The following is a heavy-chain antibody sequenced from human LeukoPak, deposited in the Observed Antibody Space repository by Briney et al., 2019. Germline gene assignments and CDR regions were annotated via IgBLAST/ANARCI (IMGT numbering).Heavy chain of an antibody. CDR2: ISGSGGST. CDR3: AKPPYDGSAGAPNFDY. V-gene: IGHV3-23*01. J-gene: IGHJ4*02. CDR1: GFTFTSYA. Sequence: GGSLRLSCAASGFTFTSYAMSWARQAPGRGLEWFSAISGSGGSTYYADSVKGRFTISRDNSKNTLYLQMNSLRAEDTAVYYCAKPPYDGSAGAPNFDYWGQGTLVTVSS. D-gene: IGHD3-22*01.